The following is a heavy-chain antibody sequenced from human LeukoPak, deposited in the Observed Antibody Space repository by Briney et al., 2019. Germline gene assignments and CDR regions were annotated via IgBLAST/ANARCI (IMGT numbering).Heavy chain of an antibody. Sequence: PGGSLRLSCAASGFTFSDHWMHWVRQVPGKGLVWVSRIKTDGSWTNDADSVKGRFTISRDNSKNTLFLQMNSLGAEDTAVYYCARDYSSAWDYWGQGTLVTVSS. CDR3: ARDYSSAWDY. CDR2: IKTDGSWT. J-gene: IGHJ4*02. V-gene: IGHV3-74*01. D-gene: IGHD6-19*01. CDR1: GFTFSDHW.